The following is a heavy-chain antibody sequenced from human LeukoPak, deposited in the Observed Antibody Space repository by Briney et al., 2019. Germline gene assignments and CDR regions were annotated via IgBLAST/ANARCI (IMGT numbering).Heavy chain of an antibody. CDR1: GFLFRSNC. CDR2: VRSDGNVT. Sequence: HPGGSLRLSCEASGFLFRSNCMHWVRQAPGKGLEWVAFVRSDGNVTKYLDSIEGRFTISRDNSKNILYLQLSDVRPDDSAVYFCAKDHGFWSGFLFWGQGTLVTVSS. J-gene: IGHJ4*02. V-gene: IGHV3-30*02. D-gene: IGHD3-3*01. CDR3: AKDHGFWSGFLF.